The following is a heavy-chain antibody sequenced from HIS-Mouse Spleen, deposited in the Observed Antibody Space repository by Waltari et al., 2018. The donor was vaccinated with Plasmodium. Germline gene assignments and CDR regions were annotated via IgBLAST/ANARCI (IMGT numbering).Heavy chain of an antibody. CDR2: IGTASDT. D-gene: IGHD1-1*01. CDR1: GFTFSRSD. Sequence: EVQLVESGGGLVQPGGSLRLSCDASGFTFSRSDMTRVRTATGKGLEWVSAIGTASDTYYPGSVKGRFTISRENAKNSLDLQMNSLRAGDTAVYYCARGRWNHAFDIWGQGTMVTVSS. J-gene: IGHJ3*02. V-gene: IGHV3-13*01. CDR3: ARGRWNHAFDI.